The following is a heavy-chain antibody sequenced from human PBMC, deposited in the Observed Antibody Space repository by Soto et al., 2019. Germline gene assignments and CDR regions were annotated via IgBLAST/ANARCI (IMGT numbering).Heavy chain of an antibody. V-gene: IGHV4-59*11. CDR3: ARSKTWDSNIAADF. D-gene: IGHD6-13*01. J-gene: IGHJ4*02. Sequence: QVQLQESGPGLVKPLETLSLTCTVSGGSIGGHFWNWIRQPPGKGLEWMGSLAYLGGTKYNPSLNGRLTVSADTSKNHFSLRLTSVTAADTAVYYCARSKTWDSNIAADFWGQGALVTVSS. CDR1: GGSIGGHF. CDR2: LAYLGGT.